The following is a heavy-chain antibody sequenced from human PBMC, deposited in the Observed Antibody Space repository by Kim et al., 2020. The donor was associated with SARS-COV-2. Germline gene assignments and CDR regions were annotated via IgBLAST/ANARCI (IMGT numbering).Heavy chain of an antibody. J-gene: IGHJ4*01. CDR1: GGSISSYY. CDR3: AGASYDILTGYYPYHFDY. V-gene: IGHV4-59*13. CDR2: IYYSGST. Sequence: SETLSLTCTVSGGSISSYYWSWIRQPPGKGLEWIGYIYYSGSTNYNPSLKSRVTISVDTSKNQFSLKLSSVTAADTAVYYCAGASYDILTGYYPYHFDY. D-gene: IGHD3-9*01.